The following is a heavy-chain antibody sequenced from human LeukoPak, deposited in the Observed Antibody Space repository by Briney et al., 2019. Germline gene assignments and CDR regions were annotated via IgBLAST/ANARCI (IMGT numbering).Heavy chain of an antibody. Sequence: PGGSLRLSCAASGFTFSSYEMNWVRQAPGKGLEWVSYISSSGSTIYYADSVKGRFTISRVNAKNSLYLQMNSLRAEDTAVYYCARVLEGTGDYWGQGTLVTVSS. CDR2: ISSSGSTI. D-gene: IGHD1-14*01. V-gene: IGHV3-48*03. J-gene: IGHJ4*02. CDR3: ARVLEGTGDY. CDR1: GFTFSSYE.